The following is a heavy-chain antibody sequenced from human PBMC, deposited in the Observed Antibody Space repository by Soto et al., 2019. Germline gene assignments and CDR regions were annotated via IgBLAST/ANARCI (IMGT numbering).Heavy chain of an antibody. CDR1: GFTFSSYG. V-gene: IGHV3-30*18. CDR3: AKDETPPQGFWSGYLGNYYYYGMDV. CDR2: ISYDGSNK. J-gene: IGHJ6*02. Sequence: PGGSLRLSCAASGFTFSSYGMHWVRQAPGKGLEWVAVISYDGSNKYYADSVKGRFTISRDNSKNTLYLQMNSLRAEDTAVYYCAKDETPPQGFWSGYLGNYYYYGMDVWGQGTTVTVSS. D-gene: IGHD3-3*01.